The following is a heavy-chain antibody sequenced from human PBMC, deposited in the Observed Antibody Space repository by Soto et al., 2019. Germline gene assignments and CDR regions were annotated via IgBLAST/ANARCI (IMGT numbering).Heavy chain of an antibody. CDR3: AREDVAGRPPPYYSHGLDV. CDR1: GFTFRTSA. J-gene: IGHJ6*02. D-gene: IGHD6-6*01. V-gene: IGHV3-30*03. Sequence: PGGSLRLSCAASGFTFRTSAMHWVRQAPGKGLEWVAFISYDGSLKYYADSVKGRFSISRDNSNNTLHPQMNSLRPEDTAVYYCAREDVAGRPPPYYSHGLDVWGRGTTVTVSS. CDR2: ISYDGSLK.